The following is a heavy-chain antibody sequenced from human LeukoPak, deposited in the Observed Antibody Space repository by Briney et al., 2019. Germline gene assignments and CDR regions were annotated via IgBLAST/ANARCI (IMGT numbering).Heavy chain of an antibody. D-gene: IGHD3-10*01. J-gene: IGHJ4*02. CDR3: ARHPRNPGVDY. Sequence: SETLSLTCTVSGVSIRSGSYYWAWIRQPPGKGLEWIGSTFYSGSTYYNPSLKSRVTISEDTSKNQFSLKLSSVTAADTAVYYCARHPRNPGVDYWGQGTLVTVSS. CDR1: GVSIRSGSYY. CDR2: TFYSGST. V-gene: IGHV4-39*01.